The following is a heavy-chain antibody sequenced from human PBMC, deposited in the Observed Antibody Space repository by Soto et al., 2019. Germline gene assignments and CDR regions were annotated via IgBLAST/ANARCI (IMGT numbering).Heavy chain of an antibody. CDR2: IWYDGSNK. CDR1: GFTFSSYG. V-gene: IGHV3-33*01. J-gene: IGHJ2*01. Sequence: QVQLVESGGGVVQPGRSLRLSCAASGFTFSSYGMHWVRQAPGKGLEWVAVIWYDGSNKYCADSVKGRFTISRDNSKNTVHLQMNSLRAEDTAVYYCARVPGYSSGWYWYFDLWGRGTLVTVSS. CDR3: ARVPGYSSGWYWYFDL. D-gene: IGHD6-19*01.